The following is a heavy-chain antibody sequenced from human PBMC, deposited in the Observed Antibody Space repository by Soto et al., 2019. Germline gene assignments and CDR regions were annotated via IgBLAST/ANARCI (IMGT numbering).Heavy chain of an antibody. Sequence: TSETLSLTCAVSGGSISSSNWWSWVRQPPGKGLEWIGEIYHSGSTNYNPSPKSRVTISVDKSKNQFSLKLSSVTAADTAVYYCASGGAVAKPALYYYYGMDVWGQGTTVTVSS. D-gene: IGHD6-19*01. CDR3: ASGGAVAKPALYYYYGMDV. CDR2: IYHSGST. J-gene: IGHJ6*02. CDR1: GGSISSSNW. V-gene: IGHV4-4*02.